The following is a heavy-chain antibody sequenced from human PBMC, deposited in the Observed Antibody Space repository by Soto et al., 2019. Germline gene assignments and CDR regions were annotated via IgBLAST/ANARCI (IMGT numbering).Heavy chain of an antibody. CDR2: IGSSSNSI. V-gene: IGHV3-48*02. CDR3: ARDLRLARSVGGMDV. J-gene: IGHJ6*02. Sequence: XGSLRLTLAASGFTFSSHDMNWVRQAPGKGLDWVSYIGSSSNSIYYADSVKGRFTISRDNAKNSLFLQMNRLGDEDTAVYYCARDLRLARSVGGMDVWGQGTTVTVSS. D-gene: IGHD1-26*01. CDR1: GFTFSSHD.